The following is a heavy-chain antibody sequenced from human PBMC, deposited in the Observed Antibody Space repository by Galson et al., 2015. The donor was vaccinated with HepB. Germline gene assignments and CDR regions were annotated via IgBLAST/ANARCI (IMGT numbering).Heavy chain of an antibody. CDR3: ARVASYGDQDYGMDV. Sequence: WSWIRQPPGKGLEWIGYIYYSGSTYYNPSLKSRVTISVDTSKNQFSLKLSSVTAADTAVYYCARVASYGDQDYGMDVWGQGTTVTVSS. D-gene: IGHD4-17*01. J-gene: IGHJ6*02. CDR2: IYYSGST. V-gene: IGHV4-30-4*01.